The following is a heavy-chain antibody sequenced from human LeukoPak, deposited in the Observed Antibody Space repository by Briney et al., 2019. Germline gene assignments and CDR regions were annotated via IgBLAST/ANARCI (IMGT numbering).Heavy chain of an antibody. D-gene: IGHD1-26*01. CDR1: GFTFSSYA. CDR3: TRQVGASSYYYYIDV. CDR2: ISGSGGST. V-gene: IGHV3-23*01. Sequence: GGSLRLSCAASGFTFSSYAMSWVRQAPGKGLEWVSGISGSGGSTYYADSVKGRFTISRDNSKNTLYLQMNSLRAEDTAVYYCTRQVGASSYYYYIDVWGKGTTVTVSS. J-gene: IGHJ6*03.